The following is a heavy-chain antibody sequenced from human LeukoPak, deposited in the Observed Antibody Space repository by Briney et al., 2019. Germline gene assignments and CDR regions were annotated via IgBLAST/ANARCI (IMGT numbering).Heavy chain of an antibody. D-gene: IGHD5-12*01. CDR2: IIPILGIA. V-gene: IGHV1-69*04. Sequence: ASVKVSCKASGGTFSSYAISWVRQAPGQGLEWMGRIIPILGIANYAQKFQGSVTITADKSTSTAYMELSSLRSEDTAVYYCARVDGYSGYDSIWGQGTMVTVSS. CDR1: GGTFSSYA. CDR3: ARVDGYSGYDSI. J-gene: IGHJ3*02.